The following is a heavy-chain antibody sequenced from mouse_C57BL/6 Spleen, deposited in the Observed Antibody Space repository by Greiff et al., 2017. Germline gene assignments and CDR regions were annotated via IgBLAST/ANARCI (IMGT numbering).Heavy chain of an antibody. CDR2: IYPGGGGT. J-gene: IGHJ3*01. CDR3: VLDYYDYVDFAD. D-gene: IGHD2-4*01. Sequence: QVQLQQSGPELVKPGASVKISCKASGYAFSSSWMNWVKQRPGKGLEWIGRIYPGGGGTNYNGKFKGQATLTADKSSSTAYMQLSSLTSEDSAVYFCVLDYYDYVDFADWGQGTLVTVSA. CDR1: GYAFSSSW. V-gene: IGHV1-82*01.